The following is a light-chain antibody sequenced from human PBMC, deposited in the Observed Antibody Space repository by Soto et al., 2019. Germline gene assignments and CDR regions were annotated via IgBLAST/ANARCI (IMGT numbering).Light chain of an antibody. V-gene: IGKV3-20*01. CDR3: QQYDTSATWT. Sequence: EIVLTQSPGTLSLSPGERATLSCRASQSVSSRYLAWYQQKPGQAPRLLIYDASSRATGISDRFSGSGSGTDFTLTISRLETEHFAVYYCQQYDTSATWTFGQGTKVEIK. CDR2: DAS. J-gene: IGKJ1*01. CDR1: QSVSSRY.